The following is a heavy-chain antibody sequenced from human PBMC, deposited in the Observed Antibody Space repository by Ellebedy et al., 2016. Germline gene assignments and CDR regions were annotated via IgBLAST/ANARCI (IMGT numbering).Heavy chain of an antibody. CDR1: GDPITNGAYY. J-gene: IGHJ4*02. V-gene: IGHV4-61*02. CDR3: ATLTIPGGSDF. D-gene: IGHD3-3*01. CDR2: IYTNGNS. Sequence: SETLSLXXTVSGDPITNGAYYWSWIRQPAGKGLEWIGRIYTNGNSVYNPSLKSRVTMSVDTSRNHFSLELNSVTAADSAVYYCATLTIPGGSDFWGQGTLVTVSS.